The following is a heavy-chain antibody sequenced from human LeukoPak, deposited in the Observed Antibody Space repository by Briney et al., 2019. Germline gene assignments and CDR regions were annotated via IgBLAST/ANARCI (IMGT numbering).Heavy chain of an antibody. D-gene: IGHD3-22*01. Sequence: GRSLGLSCAASGFPFNSYGMHWVRQAPGKGLGGVAVISYDGSNKYYADSVKGRFTISRDNSKNTLYLQMNSLRAEDTAVYYCAKLYYDDSSGYGWISDAFDIWGQGTMVTVSS. CDR2: ISYDGSNK. V-gene: IGHV3-30*18. CDR1: GFPFNSYG. CDR3: AKLYYDDSSGYGWISDAFDI. J-gene: IGHJ3*02.